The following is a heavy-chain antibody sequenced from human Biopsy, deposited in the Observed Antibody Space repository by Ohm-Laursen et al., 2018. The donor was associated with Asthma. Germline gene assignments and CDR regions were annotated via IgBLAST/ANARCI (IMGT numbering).Heavy chain of an antibody. CDR1: GFTFSSYG. D-gene: IGHD1-26*01. CDR3: AKDVFPGWELRRGPDY. J-gene: IGHJ4*02. V-gene: IGHV3-30*18. Sequence: SLRLSCTASGFTFSSYGMHWVRQAPGKGLDWVAVISFDGTNRNYTDSVKGRFTISRDNSRNTLHLEMNSLRAEDTAVYYCAKDVFPGWELRRGPDYWGQGTLVTVSS. CDR2: ISFDGTNR.